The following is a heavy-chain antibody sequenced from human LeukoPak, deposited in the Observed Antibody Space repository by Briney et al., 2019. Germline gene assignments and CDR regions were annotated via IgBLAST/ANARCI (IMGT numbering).Heavy chain of an antibody. Sequence: GGSLRLSCAASGLTLSAYALVWVRQAPGKGLEWVSAITGSGAGTYYADSVKGRFTISRDNSNNMLYLQMNSLRAEDTALYYCAKDPNGDYVCAFDMWGPGTMVVVSS. CDR1: GLTLSAYA. D-gene: IGHD4-17*01. V-gene: IGHV3-23*01. CDR2: ITGSGAGT. J-gene: IGHJ3*02. CDR3: AKDPNGDYVCAFDM.